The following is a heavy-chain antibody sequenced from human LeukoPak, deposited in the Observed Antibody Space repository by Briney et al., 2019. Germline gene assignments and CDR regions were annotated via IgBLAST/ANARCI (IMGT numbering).Heavy chain of an antibody. CDR1: GGSISSSSYY. CDR2: IYYSGST. V-gene: IGHV4-39*01. CDR3: ARRSADYYYYGMDV. J-gene: IGHJ6*02. Sequence: SETLSLTCTVSGGSISSSSYYWGWIRQPPGKGLEWIGSIYYSGSTYYNPSLKSRVTISVDTSKNQFYLKLSSVTAADTAVYYCARRSADYYYYGMDVWGQGTTVTVSS.